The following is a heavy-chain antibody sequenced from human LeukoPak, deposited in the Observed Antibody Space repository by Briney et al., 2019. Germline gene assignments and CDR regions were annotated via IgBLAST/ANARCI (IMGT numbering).Heavy chain of an antibody. CDR1: GGIFSTYA. D-gene: IGHD2-2*01. J-gene: IGHJ6*02. Sequence: ASVKVSCKASGGIFSTYAISWVRQAPGQGLEWMGGIIPIFGTANYAQTFQGRVTITADESTSTAYMELSSLRSEDTAVYYCARGEYCSSTSCYQGAYYGMDVWGQGTTVTVSS. CDR3: ARGEYCSSTSCYQGAYYGMDV. V-gene: IGHV1-69*13. CDR2: IIPIFGTA.